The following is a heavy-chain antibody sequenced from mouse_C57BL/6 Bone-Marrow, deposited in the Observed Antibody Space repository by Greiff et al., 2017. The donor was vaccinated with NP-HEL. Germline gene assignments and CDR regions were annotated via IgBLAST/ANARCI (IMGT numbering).Heavy chain of an antibody. CDR3: TTCEYYGSFDY. CDR2: IDPENGDT. J-gene: IGHJ2*01. CDR1: GFNIKDDY. Sequence: VQLQQSGAELVRPGASVKLSCTASGFNIKDDYMHWVKQRPEQGLEWIGWIDPENGDTEYASKFQGKATITADTSSNTAYLQLSSLTSEDTAVYYCTTCEYYGSFDYWGQGTTLTVSS. V-gene: IGHV14-4*01. D-gene: IGHD1-1*01.